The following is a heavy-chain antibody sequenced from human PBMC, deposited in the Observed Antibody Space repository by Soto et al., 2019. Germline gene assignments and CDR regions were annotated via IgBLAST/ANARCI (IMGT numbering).Heavy chain of an antibody. V-gene: IGHV4-59*08. CDR1: GGSISSYY. Sequence: QVQLQESGPGLVKPSETLSLTCTVSGGSISSYYWSWIRQPPGKGLEWIGYIYYSGSTNYNPSLKSRVTISVDTSKNQFSLKLSSVTAADTAVYYCARHPVHRYCSGGSCYSPHPYNYYYYMDVWGKGTTVTVSS. CDR2: IYYSGST. D-gene: IGHD2-15*01. J-gene: IGHJ6*03. CDR3: ARHPVHRYCSGGSCYSPHPYNYYYYMDV.